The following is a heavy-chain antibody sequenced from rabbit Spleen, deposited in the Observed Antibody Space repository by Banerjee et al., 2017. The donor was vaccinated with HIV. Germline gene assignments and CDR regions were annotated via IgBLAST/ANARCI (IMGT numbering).Heavy chain of an antibody. CDR3: ARDTGSSFSSYGMDL. CDR2: IAGSSSGFI. Sequence: EQLGESGGGLVKPEGSLTLTCKASGVSLNDKDVMCWVRQAPGKGLEWISCIAGSSSGFIYSATWAKGRFTCSKISSTTVTLQMTSLTVADTATYFCARDTGSSFSSYGMDLWGQGTLVTVS. CDR1: GVSLNDKDV. D-gene: IGHD8-1*01. J-gene: IGHJ6*01. V-gene: IGHV1S45*01.